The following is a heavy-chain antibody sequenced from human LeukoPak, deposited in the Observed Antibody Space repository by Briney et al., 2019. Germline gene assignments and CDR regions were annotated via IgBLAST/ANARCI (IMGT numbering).Heavy chain of an antibody. CDR2: ISGDGSTT. J-gene: IGHJ4*02. CDR1: GFTFSTYW. D-gene: IGHD1-26*01. CDR3: ARELPFDY. V-gene: IGHV3-74*01. Sequence: GGSLRLSCAASGFTFSTYWMHWVRQAPGQGLVWVSRISGDGSTTNYADSVKGRFSISRDNAKNTLYLQMNSLRAEDTAVYYCARELPFDYWGQGTLVTVSS.